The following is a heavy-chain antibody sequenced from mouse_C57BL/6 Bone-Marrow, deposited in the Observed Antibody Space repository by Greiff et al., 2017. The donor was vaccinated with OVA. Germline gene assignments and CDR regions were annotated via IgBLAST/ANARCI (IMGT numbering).Heavy chain of an antibody. Sequence: QVQLQQSGAELVKPGASVKLSCKASGYTFTEYTIHWVKQRSGQGLEWIGWFYPGSGSIKYNEKFKDKATLTADKSSSTVYMELSRLTSEDSAVYLCAKHAKGGLEGYYGFAYWGQGTLVTVSA. D-gene: IGHD2-3*01. J-gene: IGHJ3*01. CDR2: FYPGSGSI. CDR1: GYTFTEYT. V-gene: IGHV1-62-2*01. CDR3: AKHAKGGLEGYYGFAY.